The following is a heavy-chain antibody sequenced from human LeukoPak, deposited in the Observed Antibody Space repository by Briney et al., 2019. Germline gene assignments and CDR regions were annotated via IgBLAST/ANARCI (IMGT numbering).Heavy chain of an antibody. V-gene: IGHV4-39*01. D-gene: IGHD4-17*01. Sequence: QASETLSLTCTVSGGSISSSSYYWGWIRQPPGKGLEWIGSIYYSGSTYYNPSLKSRVTISVDTSKNQFSLKPSSVTAADTAVYYCARHPTVVTPYYYGMDVWGQGTTVTVSS. J-gene: IGHJ6*02. CDR3: ARHPTVVTPYYYGMDV. CDR2: IYYSGST. CDR1: GGSISSSSYY.